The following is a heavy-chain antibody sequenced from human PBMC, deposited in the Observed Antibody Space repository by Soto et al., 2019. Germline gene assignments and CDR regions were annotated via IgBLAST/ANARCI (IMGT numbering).Heavy chain of an antibody. CDR2: IDPKSGDT. V-gene: IGHV1-2*02. CDR1: GYTFTENQ. D-gene: IGHD3-16*01. CDR3: ARRQLRDYIRWSFDP. J-gene: IGHJ5*02. Sequence: QVQLMQSGPEVKKTGASVKVSCKASGYTFTENQIHWLRRAPGQRLEWMGRIDPKSGDTTFAQTYQGRVTMTRDTSSNTVYMELTRLTSDDTAIYYCARRQLRDYIRWSFDPWGQGTLGTVSS.